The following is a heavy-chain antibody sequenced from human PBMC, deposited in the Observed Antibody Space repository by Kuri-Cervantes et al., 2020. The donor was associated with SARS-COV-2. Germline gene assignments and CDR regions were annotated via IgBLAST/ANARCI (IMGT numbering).Heavy chain of an antibody. J-gene: IGHJ4*02. CDR3: ARGPELGHFFDY. CDR1: GEAFSGYY. V-gene: IGHV4-34*01. Sequence: GSLRLSCAFYGEAFSGYYWTWIRQSPGKGLEWIGEVNHRGDTNYNPSLMGRVFISVDKSNSQFSLRLTSVTAADTAVYYCARGPELGHFFDYWGQGTLVTVSS. CDR2: VNHRGDT. D-gene: IGHD7-27*01.